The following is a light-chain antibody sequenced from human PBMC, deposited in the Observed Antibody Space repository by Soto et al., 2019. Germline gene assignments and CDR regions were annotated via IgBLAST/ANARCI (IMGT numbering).Light chain of an antibody. CDR2: TAY. Sequence: DIQMTPSPSSLSASVGDRVTITCRASQSISSYLNWYQQNPGKAPNLLIYTAYSLQSGVPSRFSGSGSGTDFTLTISSLQPEDFATYYCQQSYSTPLTFGGGTKVEIK. V-gene: IGKV1-39*01. CDR3: QQSYSTPLT. J-gene: IGKJ4*01. CDR1: QSISSY.